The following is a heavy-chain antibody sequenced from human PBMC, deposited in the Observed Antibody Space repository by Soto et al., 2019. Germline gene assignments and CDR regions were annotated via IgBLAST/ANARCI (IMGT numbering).Heavy chain of an antibody. CDR2: ISYDGSNK. Sequence: PGGSLRLSCAASGFTFSSYAMHWVRQAPGKGLEWVAVISYDGSNKYYADSVKGRFTISRDNSKNTLYLQMNSLRAEDTAVYYCARDIVGVPAATEDNWFDPWGQGTLVTVSS. CDR3: ARDIVGVPAATEDNWFDP. D-gene: IGHD2-2*01. V-gene: IGHV3-30-3*01. CDR1: GFTFSSYA. J-gene: IGHJ5*02.